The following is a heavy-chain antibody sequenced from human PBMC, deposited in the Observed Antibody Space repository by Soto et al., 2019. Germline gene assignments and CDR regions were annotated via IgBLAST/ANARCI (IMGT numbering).Heavy chain of an antibody. V-gene: IGHV3-30*18. Sequence: GGSLRLSCAASGFTFGSYCMHWVRQAPGKGLEWVAVISYDGSNKYYADSVKGRFTISRDNSKNTLYLQMNSLRAEDTAVYYCAKDQSLYTIAAAGPFDDWGQGTLVTVSS. CDR1: GFTFGSYC. CDR3: AKDQSLYTIAAAGPFDD. D-gene: IGHD6-13*01. CDR2: ISYDGSNK. J-gene: IGHJ4*02.